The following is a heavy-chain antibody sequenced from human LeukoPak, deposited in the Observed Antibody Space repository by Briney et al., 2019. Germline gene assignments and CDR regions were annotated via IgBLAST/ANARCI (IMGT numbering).Heavy chain of an antibody. Sequence: SETLSLTCAVYGGSFSGYYWSWIRQPPGKGLEWIGEINHSGSTNYNPSLKSRVTISVDTSKNQFSLKLSSVTAADTAVYYCARGHRYYDFWSGYYRGNKYYFDYRGQGTLVTVSS. D-gene: IGHD3-3*01. CDR3: ARGHRYYDFWSGYYRGNKYYFDY. V-gene: IGHV4-34*01. J-gene: IGHJ4*02. CDR2: INHSGST. CDR1: GGSFSGYY.